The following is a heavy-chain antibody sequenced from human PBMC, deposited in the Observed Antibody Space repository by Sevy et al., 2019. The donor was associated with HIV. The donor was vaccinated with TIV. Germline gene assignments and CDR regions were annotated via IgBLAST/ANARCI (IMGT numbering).Heavy chain of an antibody. J-gene: IGHJ4*02. D-gene: IGHD3-22*01. CDR3: ATTKDYYDSSGSPFDY. Sequence: ASVKVSCKVSGYTLTQLSMHWVRQAPGKGLEWMGSFDPEDGETLYAQKFQGRVTMTEDTSTDTAYMELRSLRSEDTAVYYCATTKDYYDSSGSPFDYWGQGTLVTVSP. CDR1: GYTLTQLS. CDR2: FDPEDGET. V-gene: IGHV1-24*01.